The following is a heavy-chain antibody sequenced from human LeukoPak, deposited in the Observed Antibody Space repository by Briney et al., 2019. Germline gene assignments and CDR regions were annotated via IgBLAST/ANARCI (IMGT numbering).Heavy chain of an antibody. D-gene: IGHD2-2*01. Sequence: GGSLRLSCVASGFNFSPYAVHWVRQAPGKGLEWVAIISNDGTTESYTDSVKGRFTISRDNFKNTLYPQMNGLRLEDTAVYYCATLRDIVVVATTPTDVWGKGTTVIVSS. V-gene: IGHV3-30-3*01. CDR1: GFNFSPYA. CDR2: ISNDGTTE. J-gene: IGHJ6*04. CDR3: ATLRDIVVVATTPTDV.